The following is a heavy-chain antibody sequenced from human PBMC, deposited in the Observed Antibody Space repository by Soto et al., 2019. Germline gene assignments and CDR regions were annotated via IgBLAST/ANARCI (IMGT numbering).Heavy chain of an antibody. D-gene: IGHD3-3*01. CDR3: ARKTDYDFWSGYIYGMDV. Sequence: GGSLRLSCAASGFTFSSYGMHWVRQAPGKGLEWMAVIWYDGSNKYYADSVKGRFTISRDNSKNTLYLQMNSLRAEDTAVYYCARKTDYDFWSGYIYGMDVWGQGTTVTVSS. J-gene: IGHJ6*02. CDR1: GFTFSSYG. CDR2: IWYDGSNK. V-gene: IGHV3-33*01.